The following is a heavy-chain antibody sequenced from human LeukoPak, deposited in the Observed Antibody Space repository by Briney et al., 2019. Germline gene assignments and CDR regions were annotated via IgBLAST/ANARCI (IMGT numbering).Heavy chain of an antibody. J-gene: IGHJ4*02. CDR1: GFTFSSYG. CDR3: TKDISIVGATAFDY. CDR2: ISYDGSNK. V-gene: IGHV3-30*18. D-gene: IGHD1-26*01. Sequence: GGSLRLSCAASGFTFSSYGMHWVRQAPGKGLEWVAVISYDGSNKYYADSVKGRFTISRDNSKNTLYLQMNSLRTEDTAVYYCTKDISIVGATAFDYWGQGTLVTVSS.